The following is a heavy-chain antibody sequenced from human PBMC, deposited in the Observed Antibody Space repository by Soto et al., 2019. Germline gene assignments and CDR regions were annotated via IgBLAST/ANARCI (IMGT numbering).Heavy chain of an antibody. CDR3: ARDHGGDCSGGSCYPGRYFDY. CDR1: GGTFSSYA. V-gene: IGHV1-69*01. D-gene: IGHD2-15*01. J-gene: IGHJ4*02. CDR2: SIPIFGTA. Sequence: QVQLVQSGAEVKKPGSSVKVSCKASGGTFSSYAISWVRQAPGQGLEWMGGSIPIFGTANYAQKFQGRVTITADESTSTAYMELSSLRSEDTAVYYCARDHGGDCSGGSCYPGRYFDYWGQGTLVTVSS.